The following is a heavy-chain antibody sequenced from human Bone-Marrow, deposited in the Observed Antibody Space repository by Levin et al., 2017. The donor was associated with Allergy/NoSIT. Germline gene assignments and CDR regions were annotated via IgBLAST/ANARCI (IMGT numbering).Heavy chain of an antibody. CDR3: GTDVGIAVADRNY. J-gene: IGHJ4*02. CDR2: IENDGNEK. Sequence: GGSLRLSCAASGFTFNLYWMNWIRQAPGKGLEWVANIENDGNEKHYVDSVEGRFTISRDNAKNVLYLEMSSMRVEDTALYCCGTDVGIAVADRNYWGQGVLVTVSS. V-gene: IGHV3-7*01. CDR1: GFTFNLYW. D-gene: IGHD6-19*01.